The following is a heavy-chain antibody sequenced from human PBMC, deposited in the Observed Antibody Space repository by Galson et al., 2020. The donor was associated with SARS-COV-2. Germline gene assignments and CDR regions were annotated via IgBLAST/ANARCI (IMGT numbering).Heavy chain of an antibody. J-gene: IGHJ4*02. CDR2: ISTGGGYI. V-gene: IGHV3-21*06. Sequence: GGSLRLSCVASGLTFSSYDMKWVRQAPGKGLEWVSSISTGGGYIYYADSVKGRFTISRDNPKNSLFLQMNSLRAEDTAVYYCRSGHDYWGQGTL. CDR3: RSGHDY. D-gene: IGHD2-15*01. CDR1: GLTFSSYD.